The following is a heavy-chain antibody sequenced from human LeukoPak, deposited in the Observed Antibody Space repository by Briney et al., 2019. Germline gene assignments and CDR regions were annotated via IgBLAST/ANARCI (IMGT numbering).Heavy chain of an antibody. CDR3: ARTSARGAQFDY. CDR1: GGSISSYH. Sequence: SETLSLTCSVSGGSISSYHWSWIRQPAGKGLEWIGRIYSSGSTNYNPSLKTRVTMSLDTSKNQFSLNLTTVTAADTAVYYCARTSARGAQFDYWGQGTLVTVSS. CDR2: IYSSGST. D-gene: IGHD3-10*01. J-gene: IGHJ4*02. V-gene: IGHV4-4*07.